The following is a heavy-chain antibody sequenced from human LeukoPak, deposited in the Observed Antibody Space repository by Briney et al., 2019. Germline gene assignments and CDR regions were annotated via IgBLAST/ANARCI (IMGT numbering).Heavy chain of an antibody. CDR2: VSSSGGTT. Sequence: GGSLRLSCAASGFTFDYYDMTWVRQAPGEGLEYVSAVSSSGGTTYYANSVKGRFTISRDNSKNTLYLQLGSLRAEDMAVYYCARGLYYYDSSGYPHWGQGILVTVSS. CDR3: ARGLYYYDSSGYPH. D-gene: IGHD3-22*01. V-gene: IGHV3-64*01. J-gene: IGHJ4*02. CDR1: GFTFDYYD.